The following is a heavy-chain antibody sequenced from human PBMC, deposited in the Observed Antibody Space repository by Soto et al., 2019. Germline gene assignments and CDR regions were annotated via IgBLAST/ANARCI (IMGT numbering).Heavy chain of an antibody. CDR3: ARRYYDSSGYYYYYYGMDV. J-gene: IGHJ6*02. CDR1: GGSISSYY. D-gene: IGHD3-22*01. V-gene: IGHV4-4*07. Sequence: SETLSLTCTVSGGSISSYYWSWIRQPAGKGLEWIGRIYTSGSTNYNPSLKSRVTMSVDTSKNQFSLKLSSVTAADTAVYYCARRYYDSSGYYYYYYGMDVWGQGTTVTVSS. CDR2: IYTSGST.